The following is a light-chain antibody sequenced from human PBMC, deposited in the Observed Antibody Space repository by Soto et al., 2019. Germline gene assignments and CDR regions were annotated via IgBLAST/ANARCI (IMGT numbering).Light chain of an antibody. CDR2: EVS. J-gene: IGLJ2*01. CDR3: SSYTSTSTPHVV. V-gene: IGLV2-14*01. CDR1: SSDVGGYNY. Sequence: QSALTQPASVSGSPGQSITISCTGTSSDVGGYNYVSWYQHQPGKAPKLMIYEVSNRPSGVSNRFSGSKSGNTASLTISGTQAEDEADYYCSSYTSTSTPHVVFGGGTQLTVL.